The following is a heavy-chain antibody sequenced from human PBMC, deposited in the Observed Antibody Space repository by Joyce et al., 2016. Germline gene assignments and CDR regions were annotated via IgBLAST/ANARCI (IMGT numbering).Heavy chain of an antibody. CDR2: INPSGGST. CDR1: GYTFTNYY. Sequence: QVQLVQSGAEVKKPGASVKVSCKASGYTFTNYYMHWVRQAPGQGLERMGIINPSGGSTNSAQKFQGRVTMTRDTSTSTVYMELSRLRSEDTAVYYCARDTAMATGYYYYGMDVWGQGTTVTVSS. D-gene: IGHD5-18*01. V-gene: IGHV1-46*01. J-gene: IGHJ6*02. CDR3: ARDTAMATGYYYYGMDV.